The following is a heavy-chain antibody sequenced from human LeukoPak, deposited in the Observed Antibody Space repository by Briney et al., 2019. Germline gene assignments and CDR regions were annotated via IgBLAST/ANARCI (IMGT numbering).Heavy chain of an antibody. Sequence: PSQTLSLTCTVSGGSISSGSYYWSWIRQPAGKGLEWIGRIYTSGSTNYNPSLKSRVTMSVDTSKNQFSLKLSSVTAADTAVYYCARDRTVRNAMVRSENWFDPWGQGTLVTVSS. CDR1: GGSISSGSYY. V-gene: IGHV4-61*02. CDR3: ARDRTVRNAMVRSENWFDP. CDR2: IYTSGST. J-gene: IGHJ5*02. D-gene: IGHD3-10*01.